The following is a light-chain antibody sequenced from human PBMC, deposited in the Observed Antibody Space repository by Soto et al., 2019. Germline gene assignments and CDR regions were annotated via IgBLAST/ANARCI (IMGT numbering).Light chain of an antibody. Sequence: EIVGTQSPGTLSLSPGERATLSCRASQSVSSNYLAWYQQKPAQAPRLLIYGASSRASDIPDRFSGSGSGTDFTLIISRLEPEDFAMYYCQQYGSTPFTFGPGTKVDVK. CDR1: QSVSSNY. CDR2: GAS. CDR3: QQYGSTPFT. J-gene: IGKJ3*01. V-gene: IGKV3-20*01.